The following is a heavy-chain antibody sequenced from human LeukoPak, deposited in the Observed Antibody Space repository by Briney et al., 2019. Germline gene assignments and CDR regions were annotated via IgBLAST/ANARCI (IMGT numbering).Heavy chain of an antibody. Sequence: GGSLRLSCAASGMSFSYYWMTWVRQVPGKGLEWVASIKEDGSERQYVDSVKGRFSISRDNTKGSLFLQLNSLRAEDTAVYYCARDLGYCTNGACHTRFDYWGQGTLVTVSS. V-gene: IGHV3-7*03. D-gene: IGHD2-8*01. J-gene: IGHJ4*02. CDR3: ARDLGYCTNGACHTRFDY. CDR2: IKEDGSER. CDR1: GMSFSYYW.